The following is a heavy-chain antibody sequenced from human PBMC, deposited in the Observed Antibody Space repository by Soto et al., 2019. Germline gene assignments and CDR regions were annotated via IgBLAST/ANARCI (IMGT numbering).Heavy chain of an antibody. CDR2: INPNGGDT. V-gene: IGHV1-2*02. CDR1: GYTFTGYY. Sequence: QVQLVQSGAEVKKPGASVRVSCKASGYTFTGYYIHWVRQAPGRGLEWMGWINPNGGDTTYAQAFQGRVTMTSDTSISTASMVLTTLTSDDTAMYYCARQGSFDYTSIDQWGQGTLVTVSS. CDR3: ARQGSFDYTSIDQ. J-gene: IGHJ4*02. D-gene: IGHD4-4*01.